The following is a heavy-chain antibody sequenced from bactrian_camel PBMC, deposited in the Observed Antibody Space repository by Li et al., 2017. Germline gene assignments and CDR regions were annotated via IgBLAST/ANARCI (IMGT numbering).Heavy chain of an antibody. J-gene: IGHJ7*01. D-gene: IGHD3*01. CDR1: GYRYASYC. CDR2: LGSSGTK. Sequence: VQLVESGGGSVQAGGSLRLSCAASGYRYASYCMAWFRQAPGKEREGVAYLGSSGTKMYVDSVKGRFTISRDNAKNTVWLQMNSLKSEDTALYYCATDPRSVAWSAVDFWGKGTQVTVS. V-gene: IGHV3S55*01.